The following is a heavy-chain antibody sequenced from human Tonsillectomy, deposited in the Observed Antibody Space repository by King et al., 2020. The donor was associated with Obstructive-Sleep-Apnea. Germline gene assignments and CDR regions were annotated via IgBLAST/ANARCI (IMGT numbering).Heavy chain of an antibody. Sequence: VQLQESGPGLVKPSQTLSLTCTVSGGSISSGDYNWNWIRQPPGKGLEWIWYINYSGSTHYNPSLKSLLIISVDTSKNQFSLKLSSVTAADTAVYYCARSPKLIWFGELSTFDYWGQGTLVTVSS. CDR2: INYSGST. D-gene: IGHD3-10*01. CDR1: GGSISSGDYN. CDR3: ARSPKLIWFGELSTFDY. J-gene: IGHJ4*02. V-gene: IGHV4-30-4*01.